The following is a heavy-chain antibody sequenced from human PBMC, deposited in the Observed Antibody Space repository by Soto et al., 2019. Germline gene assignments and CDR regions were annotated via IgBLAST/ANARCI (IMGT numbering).Heavy chain of an antibody. CDR1: GGSISSSGYY. J-gene: IGHJ4*02. V-gene: IGHV4-39*01. D-gene: IGHD2-2*02. CDR2: IYYSGST. Sequence: SETLSLTCTVSGGSISSSGYYWGWIRQPPGKGLVWIGSIYYSGSTYYNPSLKSRVTISVDTSKNQFSLKLSSVTAADTAVYYCARYCSSTSCYTGFDYWGQGTLVTVSS. CDR3: ARYCSSTSCYTGFDY.